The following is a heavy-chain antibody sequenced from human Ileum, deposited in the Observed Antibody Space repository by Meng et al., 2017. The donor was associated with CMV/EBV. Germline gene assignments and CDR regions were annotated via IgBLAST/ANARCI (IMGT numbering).Heavy chain of an antibody. CDR2: IYYSGST. CDR3: ARDRGYCSGGSCQAGSDY. J-gene: IGHJ4*02. Sequence: VSSGIYYWSWIRQPPGKGLEWIGYIYYSGSTNYNPSLKSRVTISVDTSKNQFSLKLSSVTAADTAVYYCARDRGYCSGGSCQAGSDYWGQGTLVTVSS. D-gene: IGHD2-15*01. V-gene: IGHV4-61*01. CDR1: VSSGIYY.